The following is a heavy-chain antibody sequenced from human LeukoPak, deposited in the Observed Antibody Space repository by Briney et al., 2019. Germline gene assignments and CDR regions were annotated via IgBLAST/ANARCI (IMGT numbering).Heavy chain of an antibody. CDR1: DYDFTSVG. J-gene: IGHJ4*02. D-gene: IGHD6-19*01. V-gene: IGHV1-18*01. Sequence: ASVKVSCKASDYDFTSVGITWVRQAPGQELEWMGWISPYNGDTRYVQKLQGRVTMTTDTSTSTAYMELRSLRFDDTAVYYCARAGSGSGWYFDYWGQGTLVIVSS. CDR3: ARAGSGSGWYFDY. CDR2: ISPYNGDT.